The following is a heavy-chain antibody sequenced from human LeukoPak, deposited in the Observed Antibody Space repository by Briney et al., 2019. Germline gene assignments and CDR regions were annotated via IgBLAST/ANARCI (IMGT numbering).Heavy chain of an antibody. CDR1: GFTFSSYG. D-gene: IGHD1-26*01. Sequence: PGGSLRLSCAASGFTFSSYGMHWVRQAPGKGLEWVAVIWYDGSNKYYADSVKGRFTISRDNSKNTLYLQMNSLGPEDTAVYYCARDNVGSYLDYWGQGTLVTVSS. CDR3: ARDNVGSYLDY. J-gene: IGHJ4*02. V-gene: IGHV3-33*01. CDR2: IWYDGSNK.